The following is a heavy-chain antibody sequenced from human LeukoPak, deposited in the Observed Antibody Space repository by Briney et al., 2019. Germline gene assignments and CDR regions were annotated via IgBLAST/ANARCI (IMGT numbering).Heavy chain of an antibody. J-gene: IGHJ4*02. CDR2: INHSGST. CDR1: GGSISSSSYY. Sequence: SETLSLTCTVSGGSISSSSYYWGWIRQPPGKGLEWIGEINHSGSTNYNPSLKSRVTISVDTSKNQFSLKLSSVTAADTAVYYCARLCSNGWYNRYFDYCGQGNLVTVSS. V-gene: IGHV4-39*07. D-gene: IGHD2-2*02. CDR3: ARLCSNGWYNRYFDY.